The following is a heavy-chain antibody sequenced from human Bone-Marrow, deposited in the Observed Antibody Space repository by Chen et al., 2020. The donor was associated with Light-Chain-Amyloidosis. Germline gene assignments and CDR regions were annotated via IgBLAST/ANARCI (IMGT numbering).Heavy chain of an antibody. D-gene: IGHD6-13*01. CDR3: AGLDASAVLNCFDR. J-gene: IGHJ5*02. CDR1: GNSITSDYY. CDR2: IRHGETT. Sequence: QVQLQESGPGLVKPSETLSLTCVVSGNSITSDYYWAWIRQPPGKGPEWIGSIRHGETTYYTPSLKTRVTMSIDISKSLFSVPLTAVTSADTAVYYCAGLDASAVLNCFDRWGQGTLVSCSS. V-gene: IGHV4-38-2*01.